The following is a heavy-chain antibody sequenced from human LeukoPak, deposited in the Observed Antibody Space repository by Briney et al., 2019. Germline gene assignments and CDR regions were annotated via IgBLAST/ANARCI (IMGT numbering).Heavy chain of an antibody. D-gene: IGHD2-2*01. CDR3: ARGRRMPPIVVVPAATRRSFDY. J-gene: IGHJ4*02. CDR2: INHSGST. CDR1: GGSFSGYY. Sequence: SETLSLTCAVYGGSFSGYYWSWIRQPPGKGLEWIGEINHSGSTNYNPSLKSRVTISVDTSKNQFSLKLSSVTAADTAVYYCARGRRMPPIVVVPAATRRSFDYWGQGTLATVSS. V-gene: IGHV4-34*01.